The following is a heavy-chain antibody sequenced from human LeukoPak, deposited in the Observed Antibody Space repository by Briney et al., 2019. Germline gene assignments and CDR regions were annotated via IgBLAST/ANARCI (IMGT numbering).Heavy chain of an antibody. D-gene: IGHD1-26*01. Sequence: SETLSLTCTASGASVSSASYWSWIRQPPGKGVEWIAHIYNGVNTNYNPSLKSRVTISVDTSKNQFSLRLNSVTAADTAVYYCARSRAFNSGAFDPWGQGSLVTVSS. J-gene: IGHJ5*02. CDR2: IYNGVNT. V-gene: IGHV4-61*01. CDR1: GASVSSASY. CDR3: ARSRAFNSGAFDP.